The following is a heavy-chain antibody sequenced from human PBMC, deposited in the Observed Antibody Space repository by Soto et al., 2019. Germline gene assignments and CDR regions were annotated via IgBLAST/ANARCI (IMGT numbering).Heavy chain of an antibody. Sequence: PSETLSLTCGVSGCSISSGGYSWRWIRPPPGKGLEWIGYIYHSGSTYYNPSLKSRVTISVDRSKNQFSLKLSSVTAADTAVYYCARAITMIVGVGTKKNWFDPWGQGTLVTVSS. D-gene: IGHD3-22*01. CDR1: GCSISSGGYS. CDR2: IYHSGST. V-gene: IGHV4-30-2*01. CDR3: ARAITMIVGVGTKKNWFDP. J-gene: IGHJ5*02.